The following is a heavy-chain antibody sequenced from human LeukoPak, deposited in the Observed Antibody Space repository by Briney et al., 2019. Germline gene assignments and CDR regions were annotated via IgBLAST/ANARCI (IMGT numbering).Heavy chain of an antibody. CDR2: ISGSGGST. J-gene: IGHJ5*02. V-gene: IGHV3-23*01. D-gene: IGHD3-10*01. CDR1: GFTFSTYA. CDR3: ARGSILLWFGESYGT. Sequence: GGSLRLSCAASGFTFSTYAMSWVRQAPGKGLEWVAAISGSGGSTYYTDSVKGRFTISRDNSKNTLYLQMNSLRAEDTAVYYCARGSILLWFGESYGTWGQGTLVTVSS.